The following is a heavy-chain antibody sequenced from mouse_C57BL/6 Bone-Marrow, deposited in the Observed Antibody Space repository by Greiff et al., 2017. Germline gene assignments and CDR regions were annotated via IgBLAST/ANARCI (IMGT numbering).Heavy chain of an antibody. Sequence: VQLQQSGAELVRPGSSVKMSCKTSGYTFTSCGINWVKQRPGQGLEWIGYIYIGNGYTEYTEKFKGKATLTSDTSSSTAYMQLSSLTSEDSAIYFCERDYYGCSVWYFDVWGTGTTVTVST. D-gene: IGHD1-1*01. J-gene: IGHJ1*03. V-gene: IGHV1-58*01. CDR1: GYTFTSCG. CDR2: IYIGNGYT. CDR3: ERDYYGCSVWYFDV.